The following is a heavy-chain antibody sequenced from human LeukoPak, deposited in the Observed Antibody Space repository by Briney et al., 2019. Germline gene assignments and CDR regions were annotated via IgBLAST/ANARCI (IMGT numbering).Heavy chain of an antibody. J-gene: IGHJ4*02. CDR2: MKEDGSDK. Sequence: PGGSLRLSCAASGFTLSNYWMDWVRQAPGKGLEWVASMKEDGSDKYYVDSVKGRFTISRDNAKNSLYLQMNSLRAEDTAVYYCARKRGYVTYDYWGQGTLVTVSS. CDR3: ARKRGYVTYDY. D-gene: IGHD3-10*02. CDR1: GFTLSNYW. V-gene: IGHV3-7*05.